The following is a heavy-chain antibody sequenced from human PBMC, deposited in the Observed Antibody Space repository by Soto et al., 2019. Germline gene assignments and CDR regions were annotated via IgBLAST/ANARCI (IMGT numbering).Heavy chain of an antibody. CDR3: ASSKNQYSSSWYAPDY. J-gene: IGHJ4*02. CDR2: IIPIFGTA. D-gene: IGHD6-13*01. V-gene: IGHV1-69*13. CDR1: GGTFSSYA. Sequence: AASVKVSCKASGGTFSSYAISWVLQSPVQGLEWMGGIIPIFGTANYAQKFQGRVTITADESTSTAYMELSSLRSEDTAVYYCASSKNQYSSSWYAPDYWGQGTLVTVSS.